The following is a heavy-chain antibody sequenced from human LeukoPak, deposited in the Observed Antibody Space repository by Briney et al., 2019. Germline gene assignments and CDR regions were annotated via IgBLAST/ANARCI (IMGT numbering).Heavy chain of an antibody. J-gene: IGHJ3*02. CDR2: INSDGSSR. V-gene: IGHV3-74*01. Sequence: PGGSLRLSCAASGFTSSNYYMHWVRHTPGKGLVWVSRINSDGSSRSYADSVRGRFTVSRDNAKNTLYLQMNSLRAEDTAVYYCARAVAGNAFDIWGQGTMVTVSS. CDR1: GFTSSNYY. D-gene: IGHD2-15*01. CDR3: ARAVAGNAFDI.